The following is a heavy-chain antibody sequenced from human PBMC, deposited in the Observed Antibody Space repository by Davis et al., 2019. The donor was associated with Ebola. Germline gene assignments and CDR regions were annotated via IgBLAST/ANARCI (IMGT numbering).Heavy chain of an antibody. Sequence: AASVKVSCKASGYAFNTYDIPWVRQAPGQGLEWMGWMNPDLGNTCFAHKFRGRLPLTRDNSIHTFYMEMTSLGSADTATYFCARARRRDEKSGYDKRGFDPWGQGTEVTVSS. D-gene: IGHD3-22*01. V-gene: IGHV1-8*02. CDR2: MNPDLGNT. J-gene: IGHJ5*02. CDR1: GYAFNTYD. CDR3: ARARRRDEKSGYDKRGFDP.